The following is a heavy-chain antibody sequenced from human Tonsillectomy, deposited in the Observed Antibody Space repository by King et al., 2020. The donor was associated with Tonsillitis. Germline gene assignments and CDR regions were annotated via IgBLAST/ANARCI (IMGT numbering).Heavy chain of an antibody. CDR1: GYIFNAYY. Sequence: VQLVESGAEVKKPGASVKVSCKASGYIFNAYYMHWVRQAPGQGLEWMGWINPNSGGTNYAQKFQGRVTMTRDSSISTAYMELNRLRSDDTAVYYCARDLLMRYYYTGGGGGDVWGQGTTVTVSS. CDR2: INPNSGGT. D-gene: IGHD3-3*01. CDR3: ARDLLMRYYYTGGGGGDV. J-gene: IGHJ6*02. V-gene: IGHV1-2*02.